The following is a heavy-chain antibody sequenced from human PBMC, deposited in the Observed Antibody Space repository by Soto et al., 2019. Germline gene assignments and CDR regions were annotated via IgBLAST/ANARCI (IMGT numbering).Heavy chain of an antibody. CDR3: AKDRSAYYYDSSGYYGYSDY. CDR1: GFDFSNAW. D-gene: IGHD3-22*01. V-gene: IGHV3-15*07. Sequence: PGGSLRLSCAASGFDFSNAWMNWVRQAPGKGLEWVGRIKSKTDGGTPDYAAPVKGRFTISRDDSRNTLYLQMNSLRAEDTAVYYCAKDRSAYYYDSSGYYGYSDYWGQGT. J-gene: IGHJ4*02. CDR2: IKSKTDGGTP.